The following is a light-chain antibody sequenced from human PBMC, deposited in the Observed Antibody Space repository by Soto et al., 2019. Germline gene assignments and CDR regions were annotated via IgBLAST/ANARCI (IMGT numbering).Light chain of an antibody. CDR1: SSDVGGFKY. J-gene: IGLJ3*02. Sequence: QSALTQPASVSGSPGQSITISCTGTSSDVGGFKYVSWYQQYPGKAPKLIIYEVSNRPSGVSNRFSGSKSGNTASLTISGLQAEDEGDYYCSSYTSSSTWVFGGGTKLTVL. V-gene: IGLV2-14*01. CDR2: EVS. CDR3: SSYTSSSTWV.